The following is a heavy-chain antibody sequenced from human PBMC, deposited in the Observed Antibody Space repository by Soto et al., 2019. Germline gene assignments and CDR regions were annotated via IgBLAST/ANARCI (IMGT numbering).Heavy chain of an antibody. Sequence: SGPTLVNPTQTLTLTCTFSGFSLSTSGVGVGWIRQPPGKALEWLALIYWDDDKRYSPSLKSRLTITKDTSKNQVVLTMTNMDPVDTATYYCAHQASSGWYTRKGDWYFDLWGRGTLVTVSS. CDR3: AHQASSGWYTRKGDWYFDL. CDR2: IYWDDDK. D-gene: IGHD6-19*01. J-gene: IGHJ2*01. CDR1: GFSLSTSGVG. V-gene: IGHV2-5*02.